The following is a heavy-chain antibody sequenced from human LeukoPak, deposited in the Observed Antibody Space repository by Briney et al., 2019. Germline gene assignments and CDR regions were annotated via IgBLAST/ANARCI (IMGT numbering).Heavy chain of an antibody. CDR1: GYSISSGYY. J-gene: IGHJ4*02. Sequence: SETLSLTCAVSGYSISSGYYWGWIRQPPGKGLEWTGSIYHSGITYYNPSLKSRVTISVDTSKNQFSLKLSSVTAADTAVYYCARLPPYSSSSYYFDYWGQGTLVTVSS. CDR3: ARLPPYSSSSYYFDY. CDR2: IYHSGIT. D-gene: IGHD6-6*01. V-gene: IGHV4-38-2*01.